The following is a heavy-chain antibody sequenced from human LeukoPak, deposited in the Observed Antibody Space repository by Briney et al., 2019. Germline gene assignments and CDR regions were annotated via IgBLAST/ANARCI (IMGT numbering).Heavy chain of an antibody. J-gene: IGHJ4*02. CDR2: IHSSGST. CDR1: GGSSSNYY. V-gene: IGHV4-59*01. Sequence: PSETLSLTCTVSGGSSSNYYWSWIRQPPGKALEWIAYIHSSGSTNYNSSLKSRVTISVDMSKNQFSLKLASLTTADTAVYYCARAVSVTAAGPGYWGQGTLVTVSS. D-gene: IGHD6-13*01. CDR3: ARAVSVTAAGPGY.